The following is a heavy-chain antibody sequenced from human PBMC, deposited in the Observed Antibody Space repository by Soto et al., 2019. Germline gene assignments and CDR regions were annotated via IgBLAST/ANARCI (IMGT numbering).Heavy chain of an antibody. J-gene: IGHJ4*02. CDR2: INYSGST. V-gene: IGHV4-31*03. Sequence: QVHLQESGPGLVKPSQTLSLTCTVSAGSISSGSHYWTWIRQHPGKGLEWIGYINYSGSTYYNPSLKSRVTISVDTSKNQFSLKLSSVTAADTAVYFCARDASSSSWFTIDSWGQGTLVAVSS. CDR3: ARDASSSSWFTIDS. CDR1: AGSISSGSHY. D-gene: IGHD6-13*01.